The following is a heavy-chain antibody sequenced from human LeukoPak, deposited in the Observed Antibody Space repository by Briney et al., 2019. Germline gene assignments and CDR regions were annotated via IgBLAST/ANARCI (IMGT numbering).Heavy chain of an antibody. CDR3: AKGSDLRGRYCSSTSCYQNPDFDY. D-gene: IGHD2-2*01. J-gene: IGHJ4*02. Sequence: GGSLRLSCAASGFTFSSYAMHWVRQAPGKGLEWVAVISYDGSNKYYADSVKGRFTISRDNSKNTLYLQMNSLRAEDTAVYYCAKGSDLRGRYCSSTSCYQNPDFDYWGQGTLVTVSS. CDR2: ISYDGSNK. CDR1: GFTFSSYA. V-gene: IGHV3-30*04.